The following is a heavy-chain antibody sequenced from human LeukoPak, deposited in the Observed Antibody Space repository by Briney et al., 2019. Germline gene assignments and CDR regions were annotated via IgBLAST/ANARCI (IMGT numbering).Heavy chain of an antibody. CDR3: ARDGFEVGSYGYDVDY. Sequence: GGSLRLSCAASGFTFSSYSMNWVRQAPGKGLEWVSSISSISSYIYYADSVKCRFTISRDNAKNSLYLQMNSLRAEDTAVYYCARDGFEVGSYGYDVDYWGQGTLVTVSS. V-gene: IGHV3-21*01. CDR1: GFTFSSYS. J-gene: IGHJ4*02. CDR2: ISSISSYI. D-gene: IGHD5-18*01.